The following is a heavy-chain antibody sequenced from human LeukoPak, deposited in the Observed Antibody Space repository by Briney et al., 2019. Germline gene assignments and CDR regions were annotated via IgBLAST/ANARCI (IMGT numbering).Heavy chain of an antibody. CDR1: GGTFSSYA. CDR3: ATPVGYGSGRILTGAYYFDY. V-gene: IGHV1-69*05. J-gene: IGHJ4*02. D-gene: IGHD3-10*01. Sequence: SVKVSCKASGGTFSSYAISWVRQAPGQGLEWIGGIIPILGTANYAQKFQGRVTITTDESTSTAYMELSSLRSEDTAVYYCATPVGYGSGRILTGAYYFDYWGQGTLVTVSS. CDR2: IIPILGTA.